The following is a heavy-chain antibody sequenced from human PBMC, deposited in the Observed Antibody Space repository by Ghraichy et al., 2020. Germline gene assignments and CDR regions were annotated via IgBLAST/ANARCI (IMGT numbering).Heavy chain of an antibody. D-gene: IGHD3-22*01. V-gene: IGHV3-23*01. CDR2: IMHSAANT. Sequence: GGSLRLSCEASGFTFRSHAMTWVRQAPGKGLEWVSAIMHSAANTYYADSVKGRFTISRDNSKATLYLQLNSLKAEDTAIYYCSKDLCNYDTSGRDCWQLERWSQGNPLTVSS. CDR1: GFTFRSHA. J-gene: IGHJ1*01. CDR3: SKDLCNYDTSGRDCWQLER.